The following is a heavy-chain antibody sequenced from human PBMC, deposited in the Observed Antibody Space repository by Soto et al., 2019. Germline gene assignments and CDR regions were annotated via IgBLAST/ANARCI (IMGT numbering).Heavy chain of an antibody. CDR2: INHSGST. J-gene: IGHJ6*03. D-gene: IGHD2-2*02. V-gene: IGHV4-34*01. CDR3: ARELGYCSSTSCYTGNYYYYYMDV. Sequence: SETLSLTCAVYGGSFSGYYWSWIRQPPGKGLEWIGEINHSGSTNYNPSLKSRVTISVDTSKNQFSLKLSSVTAADTAVCYCARELGYCSSTSCYTGNYYYYYMDVWGKGTTVTVSS. CDR1: GGSFSGYY.